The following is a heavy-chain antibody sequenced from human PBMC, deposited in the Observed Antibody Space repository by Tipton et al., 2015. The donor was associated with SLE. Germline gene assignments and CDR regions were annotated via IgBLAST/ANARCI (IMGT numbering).Heavy chain of an antibody. V-gene: IGHV4-31*03. CDR1: GGSISSGGYY. Sequence: TLSLTCTVSGGSISSGGYYWSWIRQHPGKGLEWIGYMYYSGSTYYNPSLKSRVSISVDTSKNQFSLKLSSLTAADTAVYYCARAGLGSGYYYYMDVWGKGTTVTVSS. D-gene: IGHD3-3*01. CDR2: MYYSGST. J-gene: IGHJ6*03. CDR3: ARAGLGSGYYYYMDV.